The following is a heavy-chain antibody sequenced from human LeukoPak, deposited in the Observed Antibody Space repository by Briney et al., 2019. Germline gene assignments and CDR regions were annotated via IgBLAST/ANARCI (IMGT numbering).Heavy chain of an antibody. CDR2: INPNSGGT. Sequence: GASVKVSCKASGYTFTGYYMHWVRQAPGQGLEWMGWINPNSGGTNYAQKFQGRVTMTRDTSISTAYMELSRLRSDDTAVYYCARATAVAGTYWYFDLWGRGTLVTVSS. J-gene: IGHJ2*01. CDR1: GYTFTGYY. V-gene: IGHV1-2*02. CDR3: ARATAVAGTYWYFDL. D-gene: IGHD6-19*01.